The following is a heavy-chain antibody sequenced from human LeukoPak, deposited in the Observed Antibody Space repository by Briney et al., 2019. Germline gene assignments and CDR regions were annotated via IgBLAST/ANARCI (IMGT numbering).Heavy chain of an antibody. CDR2: ISAYNGNT. Sequence: ASVKVSCKASGYTFTSYDINWVRQATGQGLEWMGWISAYNGNTNYAQKLQGRVTMTTDTSTSTAYMELRSLRSDDTAVYYCAREDDWGASIVGATTHFDYWGQGTLVTVSS. D-gene: IGHD1-26*01. J-gene: IGHJ4*02. V-gene: IGHV1-18*01. CDR3: AREDDWGASIVGATTHFDY. CDR1: GYTFTSYD.